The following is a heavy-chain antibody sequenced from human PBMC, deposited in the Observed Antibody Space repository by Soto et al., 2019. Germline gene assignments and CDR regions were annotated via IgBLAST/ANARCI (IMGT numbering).Heavy chain of an antibody. CDR2: INAGNGNT. D-gene: IGHD1-1*01. J-gene: IGHJ4*02. CDR3: AKDRPRRTSGYFFDY. V-gene: IGHV1-3*01. Sequence: ASVKVSCKASGYTFANYPMHWVRQAPGQRLEWMGWINAGNGNTKYSQNFQGRVTISRDTSASTAYMELSSLRSEDTALYYCAKDRPRRTSGYFFDYWGQGTPVTVSS. CDR1: GYTFANYP.